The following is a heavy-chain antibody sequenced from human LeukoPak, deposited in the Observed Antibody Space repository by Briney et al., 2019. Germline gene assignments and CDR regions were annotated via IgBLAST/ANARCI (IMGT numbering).Heavy chain of an antibody. D-gene: IGHD4-11*01. CDR3: ARGRVSSSTWYSTYYYYFYMDV. Sequence: SETLSLTCTVSGGSISSYYWSWIRQPPGKGLEWIGYIYYSGSTNYNPSLNGRVSISRDTSKNLFSLRLRSVTAADTAVYFCARGRVSSSTWYSTYYYYFYMDVWGKGTTVTVSS. V-gene: IGHV4-59*01. CDR2: IYYSGST. CDR1: GGSISSYY. J-gene: IGHJ6*03.